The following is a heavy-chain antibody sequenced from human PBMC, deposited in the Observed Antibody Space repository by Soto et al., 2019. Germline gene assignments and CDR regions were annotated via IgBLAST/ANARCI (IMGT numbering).Heavy chain of an antibody. J-gene: IGHJ4*02. CDR3: ALTYRNSTGWDTVPLYYFDY. V-gene: IGHV2-26*01. Sequence: QVTLKESGPVLVKPTETLTLTCTVSGFSLSNARMGVSWIRQPPGKAKEWLAHIFSNYEKSYSTSLKSRLTISNDTPKSLVVLTMTSMDPVDTAPYYCALTYRNSTGWDTVPLYYFDYWGQGTLVTVSS. CDR1: GFSLSNARMG. D-gene: IGHD6-19*01. CDR2: IFSNYEK.